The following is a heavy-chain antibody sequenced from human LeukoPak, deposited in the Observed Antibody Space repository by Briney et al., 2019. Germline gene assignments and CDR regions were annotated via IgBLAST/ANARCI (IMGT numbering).Heavy chain of an antibody. CDR2: IRSKANSYAT. CDR1: GFTFSGSA. CDR3: STFYYGSGSYYTDY. V-gene: IGHV3-73*01. J-gene: IGHJ4*02. Sequence: GGSLRLSCAASGFTFSGSAMHWVRQASGKGLEWVGRIRSKANSYATAYAASVKGRFTISRDDSKNTAYLQMNSLKTEDTAVYYCSTFYYGSGSYYTDYWGQGTLVTVSS. D-gene: IGHD3-10*01.